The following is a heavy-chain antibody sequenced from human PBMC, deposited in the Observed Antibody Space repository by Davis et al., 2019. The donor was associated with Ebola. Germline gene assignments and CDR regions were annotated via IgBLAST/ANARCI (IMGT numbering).Heavy chain of an antibody. Sequence: GESLKISCAASGFTFSSYGMHWVRQAPGKGLEWVAVISYDGSNKYYADSVKGRFTISRDNSKNTLYLQMNSLRAEDTAVYYCARGRLMGELSLGGVSGFDYWGQGTLVTVSS. CDR3: ARGRLMGELSLGGVSGFDY. D-gene: IGHD3-16*02. V-gene: IGHV3-30*03. CDR2: ISYDGSNK. CDR1: GFTFSSYG. J-gene: IGHJ4*02.